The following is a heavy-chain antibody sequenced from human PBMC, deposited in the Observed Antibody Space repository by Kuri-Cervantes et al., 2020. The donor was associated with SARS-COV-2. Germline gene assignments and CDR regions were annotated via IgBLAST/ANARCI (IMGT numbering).Heavy chain of an antibody. V-gene: IGHV4-39*01. CDR1: GGSISSGDYY. Sequence: SETLSLTCTVSGGSISSGDYYWSWIRQPPGKGLEWIGSIYYSGSTYYNPSLKSRVTISVDTSKNQFSLKLSSVTAADTAVYYCARPREQWSDAFDIWGQGTMVTVSS. CDR2: IYYSGST. CDR3: ARPREQWSDAFDI. J-gene: IGHJ3*02. D-gene: IGHD6-19*01.